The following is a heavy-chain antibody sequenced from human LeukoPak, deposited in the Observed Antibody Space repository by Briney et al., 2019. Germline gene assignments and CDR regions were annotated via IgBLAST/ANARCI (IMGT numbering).Heavy chain of an antibody. J-gene: IGHJ4*02. CDR1: GGTFSSYA. CDR3: ARDGGYYDSSGIPY. Sequence: SVKVSCKASGGTFSSYAISWVRQAPGQGLEWMGGIIPIFGTANYAQKFQGRVTITADESTSTAYMELSSLRSEDTAVYYCARDGGYYDSSGIPYWGQGSLVTVSS. CDR2: IIPIFGTA. D-gene: IGHD3-22*01. V-gene: IGHV1-69*13.